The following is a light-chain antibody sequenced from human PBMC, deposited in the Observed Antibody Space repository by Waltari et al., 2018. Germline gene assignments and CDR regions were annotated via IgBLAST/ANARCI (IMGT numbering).Light chain of an antibody. CDR3: QQYGSSVMYT. V-gene: IGKV3-20*01. CDR1: QRLSKNY. J-gene: IGKJ2*01. CDR2: GAS. Sequence: VLTQSPVILSLSPGESATLSCRASQRLSKNYLAWYRQKPGRAPTLLIYGASSRATGIPDRLSGSGSGTDFSLTINRLEPEDFAVYYCQQYGSSVMYTFGQGTKLEIK.